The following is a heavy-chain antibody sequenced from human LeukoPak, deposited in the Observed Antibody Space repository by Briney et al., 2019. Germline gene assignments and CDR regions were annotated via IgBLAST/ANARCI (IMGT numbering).Heavy chain of an antibody. CDR3: ARDPSSFGGRFDP. J-gene: IGHJ5*02. CDR2: IYSSEST. V-gene: IGHV4-4*07. Sequence: SETLSLTCTVSGGSISSYYWNWIRHPARKGLGWIGRIYSSESTNYNPSLKSRVTMSVDTSKNQFSLKLSSVTAADTAVYYCARDPSSFGGRFDPWGQGTLVAVSS. D-gene: IGHD3-10*01. CDR1: GGSISSYY.